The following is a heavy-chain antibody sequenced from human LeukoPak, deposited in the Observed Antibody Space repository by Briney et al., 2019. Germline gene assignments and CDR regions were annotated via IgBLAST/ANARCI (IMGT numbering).Heavy chain of an antibody. D-gene: IGHD1-26*01. CDR2: IRYDGSNK. CDR3: ARDWGYSGSYSFDY. Sequence: GGSLRLSCAACVCTFSSYGMHWVRQAPGKGLEWVAFIRYDGSNKYYADSVKGRFTISRDNSKNTLYLQMNSLRSEDTAVYYCARDWGYSGSYSFDYWGQGTLVTVSS. V-gene: IGHV3-30*02. CDR1: VCTFSSYG. J-gene: IGHJ4*02.